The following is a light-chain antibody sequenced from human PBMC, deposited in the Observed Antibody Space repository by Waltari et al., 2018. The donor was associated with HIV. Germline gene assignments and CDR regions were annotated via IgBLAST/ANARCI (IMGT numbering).Light chain of an antibody. CDR3: QAWDGSTAI. J-gene: IGLJ2*01. CDR1: KLGDKY. CDR2: QHN. Sequence: SYALTQPLSVSVSPGQTASITCPGDKLGDKYISWYQQKPGQSPVRVIYQHNKRPSGIPERFSGSNSGNTATLTISGTQAMDEADYYCQAWDGSTAIFGGRTKLTVL. V-gene: IGLV3-1*01.